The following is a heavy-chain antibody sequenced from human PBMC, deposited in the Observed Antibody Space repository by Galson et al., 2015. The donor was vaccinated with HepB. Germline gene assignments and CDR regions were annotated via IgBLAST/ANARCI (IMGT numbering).Heavy chain of an antibody. J-gene: IGHJ2*01. CDR3: ARARGPRIAVAGTEKNDWYFDL. CDR2: IWYDGSNK. Sequence: LRLSCAASGFTFSSYGMHWVRQAPGKGLEWVAVIWYDGSNKYYADSVKGRFTISRDNSKNTLYLQMNSLRAEDTAVYYCARARGPRIAVAGTEKNDWYFDLWGRGTLVTVSS. V-gene: IGHV3-33*08. CDR1: GFTFSSYG. D-gene: IGHD6-19*01.